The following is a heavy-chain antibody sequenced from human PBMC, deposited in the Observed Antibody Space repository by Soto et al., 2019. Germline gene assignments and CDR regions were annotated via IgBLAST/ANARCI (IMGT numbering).Heavy chain of an antibody. CDR1: GFSLTTSGMC. D-gene: IGHD6-13*01. V-gene: IGHV2-70*11. J-gene: IGHJ4*02. Sequence: SGPTLVNPTQTLTLTCTFSGFSLTTSGMCVSWIRQPPGKALEWLARIDWDGDKYYSTSLKTRLTISKDTSKSQVVLTMTNMDPVDTATYYCARTDGTYSSSQDIDYWGQGTLVTVSS. CDR3: ARTDGTYSSSQDIDY. CDR2: IDWDGDK.